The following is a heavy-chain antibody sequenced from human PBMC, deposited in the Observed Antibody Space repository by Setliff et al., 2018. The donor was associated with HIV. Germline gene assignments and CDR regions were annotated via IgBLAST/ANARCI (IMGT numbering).Heavy chain of an antibody. Sequence: ASVKVSCKASGYIFTSYDVNWVRQAPGQGLEWMGWMDPNNGHTTYAQKFQGRVTMTEDTSTDTAYMELSSLRSEDTAVYYCATGRWGVLGAFDIWGQGTMVTVSS. CDR3: ATGRWGVLGAFDI. J-gene: IGHJ3*02. D-gene: IGHD2-8*01. CDR1: GYIFTSYD. V-gene: IGHV1-8*02. CDR2: MDPNNGHT.